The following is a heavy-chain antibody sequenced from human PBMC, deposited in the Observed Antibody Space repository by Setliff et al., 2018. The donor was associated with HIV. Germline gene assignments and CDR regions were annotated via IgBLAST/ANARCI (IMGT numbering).Heavy chain of an antibody. CDR2: IYYSGST. Sequence: LSLTCTVSGGSISSHYWSWIRQPPGKGLEWIGSIYYSGSTNYNPSLKSRVTISVDTSKNQFSLKLSSVTAADTAVYYCARVGYYYDSSGYYVSTGRAAFDIWGQGTMVTVSS. CDR3: ARVGYYYDSSGYYVSTGRAAFDI. V-gene: IGHV4-59*11. J-gene: IGHJ3*02. CDR1: GGSISSHY. D-gene: IGHD3-22*01.